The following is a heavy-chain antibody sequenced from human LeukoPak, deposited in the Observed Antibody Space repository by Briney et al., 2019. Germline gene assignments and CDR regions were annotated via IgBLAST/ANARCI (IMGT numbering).Heavy chain of an antibody. D-gene: IGHD6-13*01. V-gene: IGHV1-24*01. Sequence: ASVKVSCKVSGYTLTELSMHWVRQAPGKGLERMGGFDPEDGETIYAQKFQGRVTMTEDTSTDTAYMELSSLRSEDTAVYYCATGYSSSWDAFDIWGQGTMVTVSS. J-gene: IGHJ3*02. CDR3: ATGYSSSWDAFDI. CDR1: GYTLTELS. CDR2: FDPEDGET.